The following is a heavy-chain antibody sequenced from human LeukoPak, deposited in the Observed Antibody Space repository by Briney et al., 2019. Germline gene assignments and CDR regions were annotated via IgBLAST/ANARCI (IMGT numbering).Heavy chain of an antibody. Sequence: SETLSLTCTVSGGSISSYYWSWIRQLPGTGLEWIGYIYYSGSTNYNPSLKSRVTISVDTSKNQFSLKLSSVTAADTAVYYCATRRVGATHFDYWGQGTLVTVSS. CDR1: GGSISSYY. J-gene: IGHJ4*02. D-gene: IGHD1-26*01. CDR3: ATRRVGATHFDY. CDR2: IYYSGST. V-gene: IGHV4-59*08.